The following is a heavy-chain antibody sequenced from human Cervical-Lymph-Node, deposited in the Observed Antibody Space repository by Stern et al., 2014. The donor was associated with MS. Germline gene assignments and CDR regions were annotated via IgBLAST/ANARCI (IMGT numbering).Heavy chain of an antibody. CDR1: GYSFATYW. Sequence: VQLVESGAEVKKPGESLKISCKGSGYSFATYWIGWVRQVPGKGLEWMGVIYPGDYDARYSRSYQGQVPISADKSISTAYLHWSSLKSSDTAMYFCARPGDDTAKYGLDVWGQGTTVTVSS. J-gene: IGHJ6*02. CDR2: IYPGDYDA. V-gene: IGHV5-51*03. D-gene: IGHD5-18*01. CDR3: ARPGDDTAKYGLDV.